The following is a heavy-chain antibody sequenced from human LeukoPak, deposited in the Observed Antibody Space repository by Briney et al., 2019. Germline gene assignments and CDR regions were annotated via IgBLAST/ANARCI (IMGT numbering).Heavy chain of an antibody. CDR2: INHSGST. J-gene: IGHJ5*01. Sequence: SETLSLTCAVYGGSFSGYYWSWIRQPPGKGLEWIGEINHSGSTNYNPSLKSRVTISVDTSKNQFSLKLSSVTAADTAVYYCATGGLIVVVPAARAGWIDRWGEGTPVTVSS. V-gene: IGHV4-34*01. D-gene: IGHD2-2*01. CDR1: GGSFSGYY. CDR3: ATGGLIVVVPAARAGWIDR.